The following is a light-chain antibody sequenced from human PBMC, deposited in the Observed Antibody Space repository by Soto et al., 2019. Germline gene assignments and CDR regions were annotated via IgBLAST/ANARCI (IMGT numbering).Light chain of an antibody. CDR1: QTISSW. CDR2: KAS. J-gene: IGKJ1*01. Sequence: DIQKTHSPSTLCRSVGDRVTITCRASQTISSWLAWYQQKPGKAPKLLIYKASTLKSGVPSRFSGSGSGTEFTLTISSLQPDDFATYYCQHYNSYSEAFGQGTKVDI. V-gene: IGKV1-5*03. CDR3: QHYNSYSEA.